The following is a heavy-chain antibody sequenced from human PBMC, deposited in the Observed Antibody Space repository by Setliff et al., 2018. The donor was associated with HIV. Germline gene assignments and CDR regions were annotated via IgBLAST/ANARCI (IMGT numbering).Heavy chain of an antibody. CDR1: GFTFSNYG. D-gene: IGHD2-8*01. CDR2: IWYDGSNK. Sequence: PGGSLRLSCAASGFTFSNYGMHWVRQAPGKGLEWVAVIWYDGSNKYYADSVKGRFTIPRDNSKNTLYLQMNSRRAEDTAVYYCARTACSLAMGCYFDFWGRGTLVTVSS. J-gene: IGHJ4*02. V-gene: IGHV3-33*01. CDR3: ARTACSLAMGCYFDF.